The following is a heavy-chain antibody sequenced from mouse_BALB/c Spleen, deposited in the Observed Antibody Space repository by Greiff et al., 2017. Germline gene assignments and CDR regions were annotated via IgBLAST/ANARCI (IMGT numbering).Heavy chain of an antibody. Sequence: VQLQQSGAELARPGASVKLSCKASGYTFTSYWMQWVKQRPGQGLEWIGAIYPGDGDTRYTQKFKGKATLTADKSSSTAYMQLSSLASEDSAVYYCAREMTARATSFAYGGQGTLVTVSA. D-gene: IGHD3-2*01. CDR2: IYPGDGDT. CDR1: GYTFTSYW. V-gene: IGHV1-87*01. CDR3: AREMTARATSFAY. J-gene: IGHJ3*01.